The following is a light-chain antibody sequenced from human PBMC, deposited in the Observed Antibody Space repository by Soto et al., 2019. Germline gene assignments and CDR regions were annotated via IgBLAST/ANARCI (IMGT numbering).Light chain of an antibody. J-gene: IGKJ2*01. CDR3: QQFNNYPRT. CDR1: QAISNY. V-gene: IGKV1-9*01. Sequence: DIHVTQSPSFLSASVGDRVTITCRASQAISNYLAWYQQIPGRAPTRLIYTESTLHSGVPSRFSGSGSGTEFTLTSSSLQPEDFATYYCQQFNNYPRTFGQGTKLEIK. CDR2: TES.